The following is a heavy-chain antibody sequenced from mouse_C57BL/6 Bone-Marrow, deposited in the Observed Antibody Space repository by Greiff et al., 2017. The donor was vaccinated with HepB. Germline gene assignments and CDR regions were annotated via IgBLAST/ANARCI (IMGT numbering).Heavy chain of an antibody. CDR2: IYPGGGYT. CDR3: ARKGYYYAMDY. CDR1: GYTFTNYW. Sequence: QVQLQQSGAELVRPGTSVKMSCKASGYTFTNYWIGWAKQRPGHGLEWIGDIYPGGGYTNYNEKFKGKATLTADKSSSTAYMQFSSLTSEDSAIYYCARKGYYYAMDYGGQGTSVTVSS. J-gene: IGHJ4*01. V-gene: IGHV1-63*01.